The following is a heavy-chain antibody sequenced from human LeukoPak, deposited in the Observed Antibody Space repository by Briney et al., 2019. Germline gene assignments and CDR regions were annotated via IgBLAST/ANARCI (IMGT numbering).Heavy chain of an antibody. CDR2: INVGNGDT. D-gene: IGHD5-18*01. CDR1: GYTFTTYA. J-gene: IGHJ4*02. Sequence: ASVKVSCKASGYTFTTYAIHWVRQAPGQRLEWMGWINVGNGDTKYSQRFQGRVTITRDTSASTAYMDLSSLRSEDTAVYYCARVSPQRSGYSYTHWGQGSLVTVSS. V-gene: IGHV1-3*01. CDR3: ARVSPQRSGYSYTH.